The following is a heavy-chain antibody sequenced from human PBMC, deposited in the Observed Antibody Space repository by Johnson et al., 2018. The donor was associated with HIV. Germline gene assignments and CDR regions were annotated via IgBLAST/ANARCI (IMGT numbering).Heavy chain of an antibody. V-gene: IGHV3-30*03. Sequence: VQLVESGGGVVQPGRSLRLSCAASGFTFSSYGMHWVRQAPGKGLEWVAVISYDGSNKYYADSVKGRFTISRDNSKNTLYLQVNSLRAADTAVYYCARSQVAAAGGIHDAFDIWGQGTLVTVSS. CDR1: GFTFSSYG. D-gene: IGHD6-13*01. J-gene: IGHJ3*02. CDR2: ISYDGSNK. CDR3: ARSQVAAAGGIHDAFDI.